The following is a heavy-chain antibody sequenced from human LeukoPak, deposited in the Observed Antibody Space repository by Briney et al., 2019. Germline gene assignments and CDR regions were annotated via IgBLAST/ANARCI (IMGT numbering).Heavy chain of an antibody. Sequence: SVKVSCKASGGTFSGYAISWVRQAPGQGLEWMGRIIPIFGIANYAQKFQGRVTITADRSTSTAYMELSSLRSEDTAVYYCARGGKLFENYYYYYGMDVWGQGTTVTVSS. CDR3: ARGGKLFENYYYYYGMDV. J-gene: IGHJ6*02. D-gene: IGHD3-10*01. V-gene: IGHV1-69*04. CDR1: GGTFSGYA. CDR2: IIPIFGIA.